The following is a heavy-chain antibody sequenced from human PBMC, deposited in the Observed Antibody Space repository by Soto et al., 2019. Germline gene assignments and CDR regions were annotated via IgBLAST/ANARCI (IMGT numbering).Heavy chain of an antibody. CDR3: ARGAANYYYYGMDV. CDR1: GGSISSYY. D-gene: IGHD6-25*01. Sequence: QVQLQESGPGLVKPSETLSLTCTVSGGSISSYYWSWIRQPPGKGLEWIGYIYYSGSTNYNPSLKSRVTISVDTSKNQFSLKLSSVTAADTAVYYCARGAANYYYYGMDVWGQGTTVTVSS. CDR2: IYYSGST. J-gene: IGHJ6*02. V-gene: IGHV4-59*01.